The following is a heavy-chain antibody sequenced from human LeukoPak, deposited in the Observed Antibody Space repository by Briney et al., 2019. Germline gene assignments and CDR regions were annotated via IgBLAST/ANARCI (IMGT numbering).Heavy chain of an antibody. Sequence: SETLSLTCAVYGGSFSGYYWSWIRQPPGKGLEWIGEVNHSGSTNYNPSLKSRVTISVDTSKNQFSLKLSSVTAADTAVYYCARGNPMDVWGKGTTVTVSS. CDR2: VNHSGST. V-gene: IGHV4-34*01. CDR3: ARGNPMDV. J-gene: IGHJ6*03. CDR1: GGSFSGYY.